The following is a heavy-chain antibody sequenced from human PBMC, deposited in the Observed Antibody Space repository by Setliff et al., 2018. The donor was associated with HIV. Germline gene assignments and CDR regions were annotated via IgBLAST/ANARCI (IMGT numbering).Heavy chain of an antibody. CDR1: GDSIFTSTYY. Sequence: SETLSLTCSVSGDSIFTSTYYWGWIRQPPGKRLEWIGSIYYSGNTYYNPSLKSRVTISVDTSKNQFFLNLSSVTVTDSAVYYCARLGRPYSGQGWFDPWGQGTLVTVSS. CDR2: IYYSGNT. D-gene: IGHD5-12*01. V-gene: IGHV4-39*01. J-gene: IGHJ5*02. CDR3: ARLGRPYSGQGWFDP.